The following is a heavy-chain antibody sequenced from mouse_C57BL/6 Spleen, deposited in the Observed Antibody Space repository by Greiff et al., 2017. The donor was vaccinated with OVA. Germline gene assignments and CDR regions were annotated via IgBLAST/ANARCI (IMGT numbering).Heavy chain of an antibody. CDR1: GYTFTSYW. Sequence: VQLQQSGAELVKPGASVKLSCKASGYTFTSYWMQWVKQRPGQGLEWIGEIDPSDSYTNYNPKFKGKATLTVNTSSRTAYMQLSSLTSEDSAVYYCARYYGSSPNWYFDVWGTGTTVTVSS. D-gene: IGHD1-1*01. CDR2: IDPSDSYT. J-gene: IGHJ1*03. V-gene: IGHV1-50*01. CDR3: ARYYGSSPNWYFDV.